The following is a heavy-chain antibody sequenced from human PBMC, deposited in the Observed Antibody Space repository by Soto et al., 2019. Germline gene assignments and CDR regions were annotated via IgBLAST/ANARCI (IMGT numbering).Heavy chain of an antibody. CDR3: ARDRDDSSSWRNWFDP. Sequence: QVQLVQSGAEVKKPGSSVKVSCKASGGTFSSYTISWVRQAPGQGLEWMGGIIPIFGTANYAQKFQGRVTITADESTSTAYMELSSMRSEDTAVYYCARDRDDSSSWRNWFDPWGQGTLVTVSS. D-gene: IGHD6-13*01. CDR2: IIPIFGTA. V-gene: IGHV1-69*12. CDR1: GGTFSSYT. J-gene: IGHJ5*02.